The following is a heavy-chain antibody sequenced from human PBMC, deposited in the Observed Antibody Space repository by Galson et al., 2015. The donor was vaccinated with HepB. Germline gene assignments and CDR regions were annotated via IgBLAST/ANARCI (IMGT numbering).Heavy chain of an antibody. V-gene: IGHV3-30*18. Sequence: SLRLSCAASGFTFSSYGMHWVRQAPGKGLEWVAVISYDGSNKYYADSVKGRFTISRDNSKNTLYLQMNSLRAEDTAVYYCAKVWAQQLPPDGADYWGQGTLVTVSS. CDR3: AKVWAQQLPPDGADY. J-gene: IGHJ4*02. CDR2: ISYDGSNK. CDR1: GFTFSSYG. D-gene: IGHD6-13*01.